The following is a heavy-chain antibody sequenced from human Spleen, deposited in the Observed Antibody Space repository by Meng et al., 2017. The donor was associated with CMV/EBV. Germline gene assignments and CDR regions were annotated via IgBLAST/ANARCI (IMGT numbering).Heavy chain of an antibody. D-gene: IGHD2-15*01. Sequence: GESLKISCAASGFSFTGYSMNWVRQAPGEGLEWVSIIYSGGSTFYADSVKGRFTISRDNSKNTLYLQMNSLRAEDAAVYYCAREVASLGYCSGGSCRPIYYFDYWGQGTLVTVSS. CDR1: GFSFTGYS. J-gene: IGHJ4*02. CDR3: AREVASLGYCSGGSCRPIYYFDY. V-gene: IGHV3-53*01. CDR2: IYSGGST.